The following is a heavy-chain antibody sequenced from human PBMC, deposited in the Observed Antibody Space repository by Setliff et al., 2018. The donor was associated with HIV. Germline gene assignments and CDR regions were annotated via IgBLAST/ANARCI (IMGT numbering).Heavy chain of an antibody. CDR1: GYSLSTYA. D-gene: IGHD2-2*01. CDR3: VRGHCNSDKCWYTWFDP. V-gene: IGHV1-69*04. J-gene: IGHJ5*02. Sequence: GASVKVSCKASGYSLSTYAISWVRQAPGQGLEWMGNIIPNVGVVYYAQRFQGRVTITTVQSTSTAYLELSSLRSDDTAVYYCVRGHCNSDKCWYTWFDPWGQGTLVTVSS. CDR2: IIPNVGVV.